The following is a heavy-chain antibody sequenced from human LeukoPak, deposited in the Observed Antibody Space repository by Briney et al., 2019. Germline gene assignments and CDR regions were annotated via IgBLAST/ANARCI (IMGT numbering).Heavy chain of an antibody. Sequence: SDTLSLTCTVSGGSISSYYWSWIRQPPGKALEWIGYIYYSGSTNYNPSLKGRVTISVDPSKNQFSLKLSSVTAADTAVYYCATLLGWSSGWYFGYWGQGTLVTVSS. D-gene: IGHD6-19*01. V-gene: IGHV4-59*07. CDR3: ATLLGWSSGWYFGY. CDR2: IYYSGST. J-gene: IGHJ4*02. CDR1: GGSISSYY.